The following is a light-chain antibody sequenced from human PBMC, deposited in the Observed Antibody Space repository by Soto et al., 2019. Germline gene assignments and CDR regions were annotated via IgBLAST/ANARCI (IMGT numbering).Light chain of an antibody. J-gene: IGKJ5*01. CDR3: QTYNSYSPIT. V-gene: IGKV1-5*03. CDR2: EAS. CDR1: QSVNRW. Sequence: DIPMTESPPTLSASVRDTVTITCRVSQSVNRWLAWYQQTPVKAPKLLIYEASSLESGVPSRFGGSGSGTEVTLTISSLQPDDFATYYCQTYNSYSPITFGQGTLPE.